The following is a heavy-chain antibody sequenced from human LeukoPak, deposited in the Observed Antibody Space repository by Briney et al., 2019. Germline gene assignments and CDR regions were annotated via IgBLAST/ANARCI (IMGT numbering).Heavy chain of an antibody. V-gene: IGHV3-30*18. J-gene: IGHJ4*02. CDR1: GFTFSSYG. CDR3: AKGPDFDY. Sequence: PGGSLRLSCAASGFTFSSYGMHWVRKAPGKGLEWVAVITYDGSNKYYADSVKGRFTISRDNSKNTLYLQMNSLRAEDTAVYYCAKGPDFDYWGQGTLVTVSS. CDR2: ITYDGSNK.